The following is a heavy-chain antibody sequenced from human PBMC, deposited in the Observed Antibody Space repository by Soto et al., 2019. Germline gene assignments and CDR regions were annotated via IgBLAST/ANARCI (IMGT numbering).Heavy chain of an antibody. Sequence: QVQLQQWGAGLLKPSETLSLTCAVYGGSVSSGSYYWSWIRQPPGKGLEWIGEMSHSCGTHFNPSLKSRLTISVDTSKNQFSLKMSFVTAADTALYYCARVERGTATTVVDAFDIWGPGTMVTVSS. J-gene: IGHJ3*02. CDR3: ARVERGTATTVVDAFDI. CDR2: MSHSCGT. V-gene: IGHV4-34*01. D-gene: IGHD1-1*01. CDR1: GGSVSSGSYY.